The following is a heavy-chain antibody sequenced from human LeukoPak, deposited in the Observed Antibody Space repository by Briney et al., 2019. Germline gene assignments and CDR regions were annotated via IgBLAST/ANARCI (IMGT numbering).Heavy chain of an antibody. Sequence: GGSLRLSCVASGFTFSSYGMHWVRQAPGKGLEWVAFIRYDGSNKYYADSVKGRFTISRDNSKNTLYLQMNSLRAEDTAVYYCAKRNGYSYGCDYWGQGTLVTVSS. J-gene: IGHJ4*02. CDR2: IRYDGSNK. D-gene: IGHD5-18*01. V-gene: IGHV3-30*02. CDR3: AKRNGYSYGCDY. CDR1: GFTFSSYG.